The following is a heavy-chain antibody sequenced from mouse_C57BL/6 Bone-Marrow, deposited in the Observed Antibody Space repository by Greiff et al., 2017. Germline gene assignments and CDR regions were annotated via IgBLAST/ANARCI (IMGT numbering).Heavy chain of an antibody. J-gene: IGHJ3*01. CDR2: ILPGSGST. V-gene: IGHV1-9*01. D-gene: IGHD1-1*01. Sequence: QVQLQQSGAELMKPGASVKLSCTATGYTFTGYWIEWVKQRPGHGLEWIGEILPGSGSTNYNEKFKGKATFTADTSSNTAYMRLGSLRTEDSAVYNWARGYGSGYGAWFAYWGQGTLVTVSA. CDR3: ARGYGSGYGAWFAY. CDR1: GYTFTGYW.